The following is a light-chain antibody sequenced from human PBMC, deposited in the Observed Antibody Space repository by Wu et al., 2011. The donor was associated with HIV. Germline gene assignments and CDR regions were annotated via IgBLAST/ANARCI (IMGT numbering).Light chain of an antibody. Sequence: AIRMTQSPSSLSASTGDRVNITCRASHDISSYVAWYQQKRGEAPKLLIFASSTLESGVPSRFSGSGSGTDFTLTISCLQSEDYATYYCQQYHTYPLTFGGGTKVEIK. CDR2: ASS. CDR3: QQYHTYPLT. CDR1: HDISSY. V-gene: IGKV1-8*01. J-gene: IGKJ4*01.